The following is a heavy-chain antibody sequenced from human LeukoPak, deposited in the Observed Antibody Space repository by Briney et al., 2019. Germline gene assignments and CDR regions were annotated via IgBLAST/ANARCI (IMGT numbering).Heavy chain of an antibody. CDR1: GYTFTSYG. CDR2: ISAYNGNT. Sequence: GASVKVSCKASGYTFTSYGISWVRQAPGQGLEWMGWISAYNGNTNYAQKLQGRVTMTTDTSTSTAYMELRSVRSDDTAVYYCATMYGDSPLLWLDYWGQGTLVTVSP. D-gene: IGHD4-17*01. CDR3: ATMYGDSPLLWLDY. J-gene: IGHJ4*02. V-gene: IGHV1-18*01.